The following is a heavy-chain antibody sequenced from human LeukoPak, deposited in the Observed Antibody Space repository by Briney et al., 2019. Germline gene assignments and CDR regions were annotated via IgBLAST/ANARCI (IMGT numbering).Heavy chain of an antibody. CDR1: GYTFTGYY. J-gene: IGHJ4*02. CDR3: ARRYDFWSGYPTAFDY. CDR2: LNPNTGGT. D-gene: IGHD3-3*01. Sequence: GASVKVSCKASGYTFTGYYMYWVRQAPGQGLEWMGFLNPNTGGTSYEQKFQARVTMTRDTSISTAYMELSGLRSEDTAVYYCARRYDFWSGYPTAFDYWGQGTLVTVSS. V-gene: IGHV1-2*02.